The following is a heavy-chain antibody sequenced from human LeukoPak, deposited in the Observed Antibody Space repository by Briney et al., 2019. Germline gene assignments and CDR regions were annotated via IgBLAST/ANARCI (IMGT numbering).Heavy chain of an antibody. Sequence: SGTLSLTCAVSGGSISSSNWWSWVRQPPGKGLEWIGEIYHSGSTNYNPSLKSRVSISVDTSKNQFSLKLSSVTAADTAVYYCARRPRNTGSDDGPSGLDYWGQGTLVTVSS. D-gene: IGHD1-26*01. CDR2: IYHSGST. V-gene: IGHV4-4*02. CDR3: ARRPRNTGSDDGPSGLDY. J-gene: IGHJ4*02. CDR1: GGSISSSNW.